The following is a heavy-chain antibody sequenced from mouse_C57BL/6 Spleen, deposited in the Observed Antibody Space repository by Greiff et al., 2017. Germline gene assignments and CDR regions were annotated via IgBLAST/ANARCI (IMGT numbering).Heavy chain of an antibody. V-gene: IGHV1-52*01. CDR3: ARSNDGYYLPYYFDY. Sequence: QVQLQQPGAELVRPGSSVKLSCKASGYTFTSYWMHWVKQRPIQGLEWIGNIDPSDSETHYNQKFKDKATLTVDKFSSTAYMQLSSLTSEDSAVYYCARSNDGYYLPYYFDYWGQGTTRTVSS. CDR2: IDPSDSET. CDR1: GYTFTSYW. D-gene: IGHD2-3*01. J-gene: IGHJ2*01.